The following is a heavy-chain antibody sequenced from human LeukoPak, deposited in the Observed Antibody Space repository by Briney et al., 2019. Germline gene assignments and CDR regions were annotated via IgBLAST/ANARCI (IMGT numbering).Heavy chain of an antibody. CDR2: ISAYNGNT. J-gene: IGHJ4*02. D-gene: IGHD3-10*01. CDR3: ARGRMLWFGELFPFDY. CDR1: GYTFTSYG. V-gene: IGHV1-18*04. Sequence: ASVKVSCKASGYTFTSYGISWVRQAPGQGLEWMGWISAYNGNTNYAQKLQGRVTMTTDTSTSTAYMELRSLRSDDTAVYYCARGRMLWFGELFPFDYWGQGTLVTVSS.